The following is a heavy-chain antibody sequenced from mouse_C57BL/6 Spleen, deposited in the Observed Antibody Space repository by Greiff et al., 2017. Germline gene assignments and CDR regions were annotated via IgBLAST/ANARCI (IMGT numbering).Heavy chain of an antibody. Sequence: QVQLKQPGAELVKPGASVKMSCKASGYTFTSYWITWVKQRPGQGLEWIGDIYPGSGSTNYNEKFKSKATLTVDPSSSTAYMQLSSLTSEDSAVYYCARRCYGSSYGKGAMDYWGQGTSVTVSS. CDR1: GYTFTSYW. J-gene: IGHJ4*01. CDR2: IYPGSGST. D-gene: IGHD1-1*01. V-gene: IGHV1-55*01. CDR3: ARRCYGSSYGKGAMDY.